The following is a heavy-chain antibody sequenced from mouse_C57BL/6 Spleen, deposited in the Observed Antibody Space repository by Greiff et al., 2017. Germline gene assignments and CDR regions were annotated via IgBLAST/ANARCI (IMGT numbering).Heavy chain of an antibody. J-gene: IGHJ2*01. D-gene: IGHD1-1*01. V-gene: IGHV1-55*01. Sequence: QVQLQQPGAELVKPGASVKMSCKASGYTFTSYWITWVKQRPGQGLEWIGDIYPGSGSTNYNEKFKSKATLTVDTSSSTAYMQLSSLTSEDSAVYYCARSESKITTVGIDFDDRGQGATLTVA. CDR3: ARSESKITTVGIDFDD. CDR1: GYTFTSYW. CDR2: IYPGSGST.